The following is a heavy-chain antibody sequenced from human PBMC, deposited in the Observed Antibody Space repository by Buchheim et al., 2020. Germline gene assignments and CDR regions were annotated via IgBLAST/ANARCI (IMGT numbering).Heavy chain of an antibody. D-gene: IGHD6-6*01. J-gene: IGHJ4*02. CDR2: ISRSGCIP. Sequence: EVQLLESGGGLVQPGGSLRLSCAASGFTFSNSAMSWFRQPLGMGLEWVSAISRSGCIPYYAVSVKRRFTISRDNSQNTLFLQMSSLRAEDTAVYYCAKDGGIAARLVDYWGRGTL. CDR1: GFTFSNSA. CDR3: AKDGGIAARLVDY. V-gene: IGHV3-23*01.